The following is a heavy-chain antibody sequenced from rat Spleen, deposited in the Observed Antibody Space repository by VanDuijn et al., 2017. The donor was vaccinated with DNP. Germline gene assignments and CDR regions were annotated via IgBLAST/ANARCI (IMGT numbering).Heavy chain of an antibody. Sequence: EVQLQESGPGLVKPSQSLSLICSVTGYSITSSYRWNWIRKFPGNKMEWIGHIKYSGITSYNPSLTSRISITRDTSKNQFFLQLNSVTSEDTATYYCARYITTGAMDAWGQGTSVTVSS. CDR2: IKYSGIT. V-gene: IGHV3-1*01. J-gene: IGHJ4*01. CDR1: GYSITSSY. CDR3: ARYITTGAMDA. D-gene: IGHD1-10*01.